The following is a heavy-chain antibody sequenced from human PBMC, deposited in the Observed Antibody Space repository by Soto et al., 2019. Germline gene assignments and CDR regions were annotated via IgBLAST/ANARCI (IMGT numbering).Heavy chain of an antibody. V-gene: IGHV1-69*06. D-gene: IGHD1-26*01. Sequence: SGQGYCKASGGTFRSYALSWVPQAPGQGLEWMGGIIPIFGTANYAQKFQGRVTITADKSTSTAYMELRSLRSDDTAVYYCARGIDRDWFDPWGQGTLVTVSS. CDR3: ARGIDRDWFDP. J-gene: IGHJ5*02. CDR2: IIPIFGTA. CDR1: GGTFRSYA.